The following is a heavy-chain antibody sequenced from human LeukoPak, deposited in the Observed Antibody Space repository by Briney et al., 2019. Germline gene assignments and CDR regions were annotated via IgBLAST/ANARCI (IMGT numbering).Heavy chain of an antibody. V-gene: IGHV1-69*13. CDR2: IIPIFGTA. CDR3: ARSIGYCSSNSCYKGDY. D-gene: IGHD2-2*02. CDR1: GGTFSSYA. Sequence: SVKVSCKASGGTFSSYAISWVRQAPGQGLEWMGGIIPIFGTANYAQKFQGRVTITADESTSTAYMELSSLRSEDTAVYYCARSIGYCSSNSCYKGDYWGQGTLVTVSS. J-gene: IGHJ4*02.